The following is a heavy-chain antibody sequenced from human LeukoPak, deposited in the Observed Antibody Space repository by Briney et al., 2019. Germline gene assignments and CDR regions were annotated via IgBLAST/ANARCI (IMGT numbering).Heavy chain of an antibody. D-gene: IGHD3-10*01. V-gene: IGHV3-15*01. CDR1: GFTFSNAW. J-gene: IGHJ4*02. CDR2: IKSKTDGGTT. Sequence: GGSLRLSCAASGFTFSNAWMSWVRQAPGKGLEWVGRIKSKTDGGTTDYAAPVKGRFTISRDDSKNTLYLQMNSLKTEDTAVYYCTAPHYYGSGSYYYWGQGTLVTVSS. CDR3: TAPHYYGSGSYYY.